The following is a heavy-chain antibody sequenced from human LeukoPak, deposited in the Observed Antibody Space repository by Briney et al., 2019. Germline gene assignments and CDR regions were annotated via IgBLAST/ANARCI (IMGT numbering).Heavy chain of an antibody. CDR3: ARDRYLRYFDY. CDR2: INHSGST. V-gene: IGHV4-34*01. D-gene: IGHD3-9*01. CDR1: GXSFSGYY. Sequence: PSETLSLTCAVYGXSFSGYYWSWIRQPPGKGLEWIGEINHSGSTNYNPSLKSRVTISVDTSKNQFSLKLSSVTAADTAVYYCARDRYLRYFDYWGQGTLVTVSS. J-gene: IGHJ4*02.